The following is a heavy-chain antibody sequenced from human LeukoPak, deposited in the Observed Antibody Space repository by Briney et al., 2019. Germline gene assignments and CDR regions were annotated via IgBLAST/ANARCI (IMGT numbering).Heavy chain of an antibody. V-gene: IGHV4-39*01. Sequence: SETLSLTCSVSGDSLINGRSFWAWIRQSPGKGHEWIGSAYHIGTPYYNPSLHRRIAISEDTPTNQFALSLKSVTAADTAVYNCATHAFEVAPRGAGSLYYFDSWGQGTLVTVSS. J-gene: IGHJ4*02. CDR3: ATHAFEVAPRGAGSLYYFDS. CDR1: GDSLINGRSF. CDR2: AYHIGTP. D-gene: IGHD3-10*01.